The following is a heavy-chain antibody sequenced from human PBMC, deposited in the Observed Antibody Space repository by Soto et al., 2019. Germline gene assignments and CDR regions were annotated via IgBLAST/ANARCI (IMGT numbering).Heavy chain of an antibody. CDR1: GFSISNYA. D-gene: IGHD3-10*01. J-gene: IGHJ4*02. Sequence: GGSLRLSCAASGFSISNYAMTWVRQAPGKGLEWVSVIYGGGTTYYADSVKGRFTISRDNARNLLYLQMNSLRAEDTAVYYCVRDRPGNQHYFDYWGQGNMVTVSS. CDR3: VRDRPGNQHYFDY. V-gene: IGHV3-66*01. CDR2: IYGGGTT.